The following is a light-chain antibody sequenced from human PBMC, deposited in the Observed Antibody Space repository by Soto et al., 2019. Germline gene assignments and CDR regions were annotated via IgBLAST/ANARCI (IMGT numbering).Light chain of an antibody. CDR2: TND. J-gene: IGLJ2*01. Sequence: QSVLTQPPSVSGTPGQRVTISCSGSSSNIGTNTVNWYQQVPGTAPKLLIYTNDHRPSGVPARFSGSKSGTSASLAISGLQSEDEADYFCTTWDDSLNGVVFGGGTKLTVL. CDR3: TTWDDSLNGVV. CDR1: SSNIGTNT. V-gene: IGLV1-44*01.